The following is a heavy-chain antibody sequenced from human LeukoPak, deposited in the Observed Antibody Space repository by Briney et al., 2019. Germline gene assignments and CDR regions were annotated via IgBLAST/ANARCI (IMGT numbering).Heavy chain of an antibody. D-gene: IGHD3-16*01. V-gene: IGHV4-59*01. CDR3: ARSLGGPYYFDY. CDR1: GGSISSYY. CDR2: IYYSGST. J-gene: IGHJ4*02. Sequence: TSETLSLTCTVSGGSISSYYWSWTRQPPGKGLEWIGYIYYSGSTNYNPSLKSRVTISVDTSKNQFSLKLSSVTAADTAVYYCARSLGGPYYFDYWGQGTLVTVSS.